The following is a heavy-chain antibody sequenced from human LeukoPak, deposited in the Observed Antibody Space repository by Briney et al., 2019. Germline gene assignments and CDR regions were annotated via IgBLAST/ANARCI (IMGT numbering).Heavy chain of an antibody. J-gene: IGHJ4*02. D-gene: IGHD2-21*01. CDR3: ARDLSAAYDF. CDR2: LVYDERN. Sequence: GGSLRLSCAASGFPFRSYGMHWVRQALGKGLEWVARLVYDERNDYANSVKGRFTISRDNSKNMLYLQMDNLRVDDTAMYYCARDLSAAYDFWGQGILVTVSS. CDR1: GFPFRSYG. V-gene: IGHV3-33*01.